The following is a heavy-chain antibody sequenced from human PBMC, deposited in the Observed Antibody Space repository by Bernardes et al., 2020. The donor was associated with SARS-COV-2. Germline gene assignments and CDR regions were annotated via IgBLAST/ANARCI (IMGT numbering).Heavy chain of an antibody. CDR3: AREPDYYDSSGYLNWFDP. Sequence: ASVKVSCKASGYTFTGYYMHWVRQAPGQGLEWMGWINPNSGGTNYAQKFQGRVTMTRDTSISTAYMELSRLRSDDTAVYYCAREPDYYDSSGYLNWFDPWGQGTLVTVSS. CDR1: GYTFTGYY. CDR2: INPNSGGT. V-gene: IGHV1-2*02. D-gene: IGHD3-22*01. J-gene: IGHJ5*02.